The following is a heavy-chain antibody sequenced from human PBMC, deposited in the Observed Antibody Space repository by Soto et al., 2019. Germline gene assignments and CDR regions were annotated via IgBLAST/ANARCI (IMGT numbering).Heavy chain of an antibody. D-gene: IGHD5-12*01. V-gene: IGHV3-30-3*01. CDR2: ISYDGSNK. J-gene: IGHJ5*02. CDR3: ARFAVEMATHNWFDP. CDR1: GFTFSSYA. Sequence: QVQLVESGGGVVQPGRSLRLSCAASGFTFSSYAMHWVRQAPGKGLEWVAVISYDGSNKYYADSVKGRFTISRDNSKNTLYLQMNILRAEDTAVYYCARFAVEMATHNWFDPWGQGTLVTVSS.